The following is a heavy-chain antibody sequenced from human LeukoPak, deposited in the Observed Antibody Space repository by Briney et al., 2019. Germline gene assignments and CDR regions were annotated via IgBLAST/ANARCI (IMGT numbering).Heavy chain of an antibody. CDR2: INHSGST. CDR1: GGSFSGYY. D-gene: IGHD1-26*01. J-gene: IGHJ4*02. CDR3: ARDVNIVGATCHFDY. V-gene: IGHV4-34*01. Sequence: AETLSLTCAVYGGSFSGYYWSWIRQPPGKGLEWIGEINHSGSTNYNPSLKSRITISVNTTTNHISLKLRTMHSSDTAVYYCARDVNIVGATCHFDYWGQGTLVTVSS.